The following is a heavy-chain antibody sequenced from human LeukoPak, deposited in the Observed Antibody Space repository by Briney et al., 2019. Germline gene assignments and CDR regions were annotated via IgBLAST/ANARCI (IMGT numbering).Heavy chain of an antibody. CDR2: VRYDGSIQ. CDR3: GKGSSTSACPDY. Sequence: RGVSLRLSCAASGVNFHSYGMHWVRQAPGKGLDWVAFVRYDGSIQYYADSVKGRFAISRDNSKDTVSLQMNSLRPEDTAVYYCGKGSSTSACPDYWGQGTLVTVSS. J-gene: IGHJ4*02. CDR1: GVNFHSYG. D-gene: IGHD6-19*01. V-gene: IGHV3-30*02.